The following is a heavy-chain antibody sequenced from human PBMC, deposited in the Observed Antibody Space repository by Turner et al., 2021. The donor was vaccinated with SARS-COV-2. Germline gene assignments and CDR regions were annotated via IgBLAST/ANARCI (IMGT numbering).Heavy chain of an antibody. Sequence: QVQLVQSGAEVKKPGSSVKVSCKASGGTFSSYAINWVRQAPGQGLEWMGRIIPILGIANYAQKFQGRVTITAYKSTSTAYMELSSLRSEDTAVYYCARAKFYYYDSSGYQYYFDYWGQGTLVTVSS. D-gene: IGHD3-22*01. V-gene: IGHV1-69*04. CDR1: GGTFSSYA. CDR3: ARAKFYYYDSSGYQYYFDY. CDR2: IIPILGIA. J-gene: IGHJ4*02.